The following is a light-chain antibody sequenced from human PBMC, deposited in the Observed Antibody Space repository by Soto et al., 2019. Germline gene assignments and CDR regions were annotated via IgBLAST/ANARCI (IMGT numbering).Light chain of an antibody. CDR2: DAS. CDR3: QQYNNWPV. Sequence: DIVWPQSTATLSLSPGERATLSCRASQSIISYLSWYQQKPGQAPRLLIYDASTRATGIPSRFSGSGSGTEFTLTISSLQSEDFAVDYCQQYNNWPVFGQGTKDDIK. CDR1: QSIISY. V-gene: IGKV3-15*01. J-gene: IGKJ1*01.